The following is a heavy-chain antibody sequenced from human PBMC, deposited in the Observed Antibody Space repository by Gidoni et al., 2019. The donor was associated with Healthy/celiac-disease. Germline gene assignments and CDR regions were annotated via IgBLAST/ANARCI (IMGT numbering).Heavy chain of an antibody. CDR1: GFTFSSYA. J-gene: IGHJ6*02. Sequence: EVQLLESGGGLVQPGGSLRLSCAASGFTFSSYAMSWVRQAPGKGLGWVSAISGSGGSTYYADSVKGRFTISRDNSKNTLYLQMNSLRAEDTAVYYCAKELRSRGDIVVVPAATYYYYYGMDVWGQGTTVTVSS. V-gene: IGHV3-23*01. CDR2: ISGSGGST. D-gene: IGHD2-2*01. CDR3: AKELRSRGDIVVVPAATYYYYYGMDV.